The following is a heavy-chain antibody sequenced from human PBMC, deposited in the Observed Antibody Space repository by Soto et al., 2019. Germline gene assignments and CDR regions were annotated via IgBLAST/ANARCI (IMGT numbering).Heavy chain of an antibody. J-gene: IGHJ4*01. V-gene: IGHV3-74*01. Sequence: RLSCEVSGFTLSASWMPWVRQGPGKGLIWVSRISDDGSTTTYAVKGRFTISRDNAKNSLFLQMNSLRADDTALYFCAKDTYIMVGGTHMAFWGRGTLVTGSS. CDR3: AKDTYIMVGGTHMAF. D-gene: IGHD1-26*01. CDR1: GFTLSASW. CDR2: ISDDGSTT.